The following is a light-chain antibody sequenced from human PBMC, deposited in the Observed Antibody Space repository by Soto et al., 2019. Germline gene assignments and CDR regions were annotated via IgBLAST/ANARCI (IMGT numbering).Light chain of an antibody. V-gene: IGKV3-20*01. J-gene: IGKJ1*01. CDR1: QSVSSSY. CDR2: GAS. CDR3: QQYGSSPLT. Sequence: EIVLTQSPGTLSLSPGERATLSYRASQSVSSSYLAWYQQKPGQAPRLLIYGASNRATGIPDRFSGSGSGTDFTLTISRLEPEDFAVYYCQQYGSSPLTFGQGTKVDIK.